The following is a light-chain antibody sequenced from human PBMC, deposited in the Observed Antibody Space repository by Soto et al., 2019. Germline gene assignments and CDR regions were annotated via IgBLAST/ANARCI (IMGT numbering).Light chain of an antibody. J-gene: IGKJ1*01. V-gene: IGKV3-20*01. Sequence: EIVLTQSPGTLSLSPGERATLSCRAIQSVSSSYLAWYQQRRGQAPRLLMHGASSRATGIPDRFSGSGSGTDFTLTISRLEPEDFAVYYCQQYGSSPRTFGQGTKVDIK. CDR1: QSVSSSY. CDR3: QQYGSSPRT. CDR2: GAS.